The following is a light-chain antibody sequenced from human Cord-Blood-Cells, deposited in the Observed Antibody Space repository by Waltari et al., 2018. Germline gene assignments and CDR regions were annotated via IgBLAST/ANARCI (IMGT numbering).Light chain of an antibody. CDR2: WSS. Sequence: DIVMTQSPDSLAVSLGERAIINCKSSQRVLYSSNNTEYLTWHQQKPGQPPKMLIDWSSTRESGVPDRFSRSVSGTDGTRTLSSRQAEDVAVYYCQQHYSTPCTFGQGTKLEIK. V-gene: IGKV4-1*01. CDR3: QQHYSTPCT. J-gene: IGKJ2*02. CDR1: QRVLYSSNNTEY.